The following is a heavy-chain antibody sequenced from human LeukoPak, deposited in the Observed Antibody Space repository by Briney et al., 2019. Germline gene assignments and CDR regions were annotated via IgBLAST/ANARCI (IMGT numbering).Heavy chain of an antibody. CDR3: ARDIQYQLLAFDI. D-gene: IGHD2-2*01. V-gene: IGHV1-69*13. J-gene: IGHJ3*02. CDR2: IIPIFGTA. CDR1: GGTFSSYA. Sequence: SVKVSCKASGGTFSSYAISWVRQAPGQGLEWMGGIIPIFGTANYAQKFQGRVTITADESTSTAYMELSSLRSEDPAVYYCARDIQYQLLAFDIWGQGTMVTVSS.